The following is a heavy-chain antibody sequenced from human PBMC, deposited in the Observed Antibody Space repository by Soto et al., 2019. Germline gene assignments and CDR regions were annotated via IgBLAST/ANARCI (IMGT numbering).Heavy chain of an antibody. V-gene: IGHV3-48*01. Sequence: XGSLRLSCAASGFTFSSYSMNWVRQAPGKGLEWVSYISSSSSTIYYADSVKGRFTISRDNAKNSLYLQMNSLRAEDTAVYYCARHPERIAQIGWFDPWGQGTLVTVSS. CDR3: ARHPERIAQIGWFDP. J-gene: IGHJ5*02. CDR2: ISSSSSTI. D-gene: IGHD6-13*01. CDR1: GFTFSSYS.